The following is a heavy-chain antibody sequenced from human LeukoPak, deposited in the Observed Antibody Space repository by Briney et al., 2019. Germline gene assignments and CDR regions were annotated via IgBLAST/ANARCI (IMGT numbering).Heavy chain of an antibody. V-gene: IGHV3-9*03. J-gene: IGHJ6*03. CDR2: ISWNSGSI. CDR1: GFTFSTYD. CDR3: AKGGGGTNYYYMDV. Sequence: GGSLRLSCAASGFTFSTYDMHWVRQAPGKGLEWVSGISWNSGSIGYADSVKGRFTISRDNAKNSLYLQMNSLRADDMALYYCAKGGGGTNYYYMDVWGKGTTVTVSS. D-gene: IGHD1-1*01.